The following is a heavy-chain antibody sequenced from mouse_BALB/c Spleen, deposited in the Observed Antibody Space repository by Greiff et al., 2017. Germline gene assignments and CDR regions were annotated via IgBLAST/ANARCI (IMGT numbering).Heavy chain of an antibody. J-gene: IGHJ4*01. V-gene: IGHV5-4*02. CDR1: GFTFSDYY. D-gene: IGHD2-1*01. Sequence: EVMLVESGGGLVKPGGSLKLSCAASGFTFSDYYMYWVRQTPEKRLEWVATISDGGSYTYYPDSVKGRFTISRDNAKNNLYLQMSSLKSEDTAMYYCARDYGNYEGAMDYWGQGTSVTVSS. CDR3: ARDYGNYEGAMDY. CDR2: ISDGGSYT.